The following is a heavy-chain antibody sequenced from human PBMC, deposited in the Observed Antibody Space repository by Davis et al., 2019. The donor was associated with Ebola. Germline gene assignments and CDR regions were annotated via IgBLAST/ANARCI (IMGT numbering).Heavy chain of an antibody. J-gene: IGHJ6*03. CDR1: GGSFSGYY. V-gene: IGHV3-11*05. CDR2: ISSSSSYI. D-gene: IGHD4-17*01. CDR3: AKDLRPYIPHYYYMDV. Sequence: LSLTCAVYGGSFSGYYWNWIRQAPGKGLEWVSYISSSSSYIYYADSVKGRFTISRDNSKNTLYLQMNSLRAEDTAVYYCAKDLRPYIPHYYYMDVWGKGTTVTVSS.